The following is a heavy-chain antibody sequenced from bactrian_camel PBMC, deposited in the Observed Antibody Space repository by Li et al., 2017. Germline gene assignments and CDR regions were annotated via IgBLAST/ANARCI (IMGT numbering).Heavy chain of an antibody. Sequence: VQLVESGGGSVEAGGSLRLSCEASRYIYNRPCMGWFRQAPGQEREAVAAIYSGDGSAIYTDSAKGRFTISQDNASKTVVLQMNSLKPEDTAMYHCAVYDAYAGRCSFREDVYDYWGRGTQVTVS. D-gene: IGHD4*01. CDR2: IYSGDGSA. CDR1: RYIYNRPC. J-gene: IGHJ4*01. CDR3: AVYDAYAGRCSFREDVYDY. V-gene: IGHV3-3*01.